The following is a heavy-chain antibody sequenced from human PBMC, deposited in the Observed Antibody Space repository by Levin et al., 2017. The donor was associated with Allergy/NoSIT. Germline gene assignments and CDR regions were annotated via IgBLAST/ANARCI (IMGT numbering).Heavy chain of an antibody. CDR2: IYYSGST. Sequence: SQTLSLTCTVSGGSISSYYWSWIRQPPGKGLEWIGYIYYSGSTNYNPSLKSRVTISVDTSKNQFSLKLSSVTAADTAVYYCTMVRGVNWFDPWGQGTLVTVSS. CDR3: TMVRGVNWFDP. V-gene: IGHV4-59*01. CDR1: GGSISSYY. J-gene: IGHJ5*02. D-gene: IGHD3-10*01.